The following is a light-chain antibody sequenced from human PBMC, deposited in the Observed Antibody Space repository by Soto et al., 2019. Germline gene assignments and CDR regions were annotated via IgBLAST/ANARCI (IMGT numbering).Light chain of an antibody. J-gene: IGKJ1*01. CDR2: GAS. V-gene: IGKV3-20*01. CDR3: RQYGGSPLT. Sequence: EIVLTQSPGTLSLSPGERATLSCRASQSVSSSYLAWYQQKPGQAPRLLIYGASSRATGIPDRFSGSGSGTDFTLTISRLEPEDFAVYYCRQYGGSPLTLGQGTNVDIK. CDR1: QSVSSSY.